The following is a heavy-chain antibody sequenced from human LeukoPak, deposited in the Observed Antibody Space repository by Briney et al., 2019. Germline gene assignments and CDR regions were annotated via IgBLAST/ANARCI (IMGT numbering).Heavy chain of an antibody. J-gene: IGHJ4*02. V-gene: IGHV3-30*02. CDR2: IRYDGSDK. CDR1: GFTFSNYG. Sequence: GGSLRLSCAASGFTFSNYGMYWVRQAPGKGLEWVAFIRYDGSDKYYADSVKGRFTISRDNSKNTLYLQMNSLRAEDTAVYYCANFGGDSSGYYYPLDYWGQGTLVTVSS. CDR3: ANFGGDSSGYYYPLDY. D-gene: IGHD3-22*01.